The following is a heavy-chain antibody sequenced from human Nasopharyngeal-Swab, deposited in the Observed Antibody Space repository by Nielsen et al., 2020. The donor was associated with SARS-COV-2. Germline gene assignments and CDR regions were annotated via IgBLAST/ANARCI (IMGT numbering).Heavy chain of an antibody. D-gene: IGHD5-24*01. CDR2: TEIGGIT. V-gene: IGHV3-53*01. CDR3: AREGRDGAVSS. Sequence: GESLKISCAVSGFIVSSTYMSWVRQAPGKGLEWVSVTEIGGITHYADSVKGRFTISRDSSTNTLYLQMNSLRVEDTAVYYCAREGRDGAVSSWGQGTLVTVSS. J-gene: IGHJ5*02. CDR1: GFIVSSTY.